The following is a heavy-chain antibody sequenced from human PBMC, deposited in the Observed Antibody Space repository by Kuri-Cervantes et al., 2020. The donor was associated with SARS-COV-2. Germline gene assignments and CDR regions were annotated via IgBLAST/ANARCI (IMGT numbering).Heavy chain of an antibody. CDR2: ISYDGSNK. V-gene: IGHV3-30-3*01. Sequence: GESLKISCAASGFTFSSYAMHWVRQAPGKGLEWVAVISYDGSNKYHADSVKGRFTISRDNSKNTLYLQMNSLRAEDTAVYYCARDWGSGYSGGRGMDVWGQGTTVTVSS. CDR1: GFTFSSYA. D-gene: IGHD3-3*01. J-gene: IGHJ6*02. CDR3: ARDWGSGYSGGRGMDV.